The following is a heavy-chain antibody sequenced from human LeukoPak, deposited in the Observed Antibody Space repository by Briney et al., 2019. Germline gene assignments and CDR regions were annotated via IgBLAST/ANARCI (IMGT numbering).Heavy chain of an antibody. Sequence: HPGGSLRLSCAASGFTFSSYEMNWVRQAPGKGLEWVSVIYSGGSTYYADSVKGRFTISRDNSKNTLYLQMNSLRAEDTAVYYCAGRGANWVRSLWFGELSYFDYWGQGTLVTVSS. D-gene: IGHD3-10*01. V-gene: IGHV3-53*01. CDR2: IYSGGST. J-gene: IGHJ4*02. CDR1: GFTFSSYE. CDR3: AGRGANWVRSLWFGELSYFDY.